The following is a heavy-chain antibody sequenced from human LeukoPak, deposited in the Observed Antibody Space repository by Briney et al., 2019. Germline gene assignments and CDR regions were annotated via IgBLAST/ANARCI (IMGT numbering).Heavy chain of an antibody. CDR3: ARSIAATLPDY. D-gene: IGHD6-25*01. CDR1: GFTFSNYG. CDR2: ISSNSLFK. J-gene: IGHJ4*02. Sequence: GGSLRLSCAASGFTFSNYGMHWVRQAPGKGLEWVSAISSNSLFKKYADSVKGRFTISRDNAKNSLYLQMNSLRAEDTAVYYCARSIAATLPDYWGQGTLVTVSS. V-gene: IGHV3-21*01.